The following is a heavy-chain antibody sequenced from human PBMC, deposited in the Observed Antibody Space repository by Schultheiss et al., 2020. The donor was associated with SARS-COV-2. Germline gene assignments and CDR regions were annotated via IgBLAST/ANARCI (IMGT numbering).Heavy chain of an antibody. Sequence: GESLKISCAASGFTFSSYEMNWVRQAPGKGLEWVSYISSSGSTIYYADSVKGRFTISRDNSKNTLYLQMNSLRAEDTAVYYCARDKDYYDFWSGYFDYYYYMDVWGKGTTVTVSS. CDR2: ISSSGSTI. V-gene: IGHV3-48*03. D-gene: IGHD3-3*01. CDR1: GFTFSSYE. J-gene: IGHJ6*03. CDR3: ARDKDYYDFWSGYFDYYYYMDV.